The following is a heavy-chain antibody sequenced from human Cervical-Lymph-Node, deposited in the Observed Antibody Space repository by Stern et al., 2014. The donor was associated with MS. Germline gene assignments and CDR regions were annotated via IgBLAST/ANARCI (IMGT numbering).Heavy chain of an antibody. V-gene: IGHV1-69*09. J-gene: IGHJ4*02. CDR1: GGTFSSYA. CDR3: ATLPDVDTAMDRRYLFDY. Sequence: QVQLVQSGAEVKKPGSSVKVSCKASGGTFSSYAISWVRQAPGQGLEWMGRIIPILGIANYAQQFQGRVTITADKSTSTAYMELSSLRSEDTAVYYCATLPDVDTAMDRRYLFDYWGQGTLVTVSS. CDR2: IIPILGIA. D-gene: IGHD5-18*01.